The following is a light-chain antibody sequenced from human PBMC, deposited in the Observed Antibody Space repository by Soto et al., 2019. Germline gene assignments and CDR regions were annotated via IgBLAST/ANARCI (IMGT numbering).Light chain of an antibody. V-gene: IGKV3-20*01. CDR3: QQYGTSPPRT. Sequence: EIVLTQSPGTLSLSPGDRATLSCRASQSVSSSYLAWYQQKLGQAPRLLIYGASSRATGIPDRFSGSGSGTDFTLTITRLEPEDFAVYFCQQYGTSPPRTFGQGTKVEIK. CDR2: GAS. CDR1: QSVSSSY. J-gene: IGKJ1*01.